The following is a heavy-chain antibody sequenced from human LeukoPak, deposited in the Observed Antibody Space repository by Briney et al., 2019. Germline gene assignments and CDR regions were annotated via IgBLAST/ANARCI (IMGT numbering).Heavy chain of an antibody. CDR2: IYYSGTT. V-gene: IGHV4-59*01. CDR3: ARLYSGSYYLDPSFDI. CDR1: GGSINSYY. D-gene: IGHD1-26*01. Sequence: SETLSLTCTVSGGSINSYYWSWVRQPPGKGLEWIGNIYYSGTTNYNPSLKRRVTISVDTSKNRFSLKLGSVTAADTAGYYCARLYSGSYYLDPSFDIWGQGTMVSVRS. J-gene: IGHJ3*02.